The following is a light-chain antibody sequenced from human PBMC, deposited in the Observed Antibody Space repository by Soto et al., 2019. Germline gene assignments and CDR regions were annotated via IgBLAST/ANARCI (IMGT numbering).Light chain of an antibody. V-gene: IGKV1-9*01. CDR3: QHFNSYPPT. J-gene: IGKJ5*01. Sequence: ILLTQSPSSLSASVGDKVTITCRASQGIDSSFAWYQQKPGKAPKLLIYAASSLQSGVPSTFSGRGSGTDFTLTISSLQPEDFASYHCQHFNSYPPTFGLGTRLEIK. CDR1: QGIDSS. CDR2: AAS.